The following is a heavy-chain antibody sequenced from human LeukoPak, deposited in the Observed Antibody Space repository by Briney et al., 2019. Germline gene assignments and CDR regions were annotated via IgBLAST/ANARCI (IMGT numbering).Heavy chain of an antibody. J-gene: IGHJ4*02. Sequence: GVSLRLSCVVSGFTVSSDLMNWVRQAPGKGLEWVSAMNSGGDTYYADSVRGRFIISRDKSRNTLYLQMNSLRVDDMAVYYCARGGSMVRGVLWGQGTLVTVSS. D-gene: IGHD3-10*01. CDR3: ARGGSMVRGVL. CDR2: MNSGGDT. CDR1: GFTVSSDL. V-gene: IGHV3-53*01.